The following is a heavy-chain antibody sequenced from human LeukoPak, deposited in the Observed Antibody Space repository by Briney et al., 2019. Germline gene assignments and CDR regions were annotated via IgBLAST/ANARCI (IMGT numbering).Heavy chain of an antibody. D-gene: IGHD4-17*01. CDR3: ARDLHGDYGDY. CDR1: GGTFSSYA. CDR2: IIPIFGTA. Sequence: GASVKVSCEASGGTFSSYAISWVRQAPGQGLEWMGRIIPIFGTANYAQKFQGRVTITTDESTSTAYMELSSLRSEDTAVYYCARDLHGDYGDYWGQGTLVTVSS. J-gene: IGHJ4*02. V-gene: IGHV1-69*05.